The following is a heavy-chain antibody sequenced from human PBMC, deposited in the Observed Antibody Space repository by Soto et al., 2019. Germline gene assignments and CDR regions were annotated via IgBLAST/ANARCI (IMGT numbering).Heavy chain of an antibody. V-gene: IGHV1-2*04. CDR1: GYTFTGYY. Sequence: ASVKVSCKASGYTFTGYYMHWVRQAPGQGLEWMGWINPNSGGTNYAQKFQGWVTMTRDTSISTAYMELSRLRSDDTAVYYCARYAAPMDGMDVWGQGTTVTVSS. D-gene: IGHD2-2*01. CDR3: ARYAAPMDGMDV. J-gene: IGHJ6*02. CDR2: INPNSGGT.